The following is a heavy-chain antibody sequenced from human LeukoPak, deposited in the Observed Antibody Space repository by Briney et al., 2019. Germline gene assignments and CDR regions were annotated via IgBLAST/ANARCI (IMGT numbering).Heavy chain of an antibody. D-gene: IGHD2-2*02. V-gene: IGHV1-46*01. CDR3: ARSENIVVVPAAIDFDY. CDR2: INPSGGST. J-gene: IGHJ4*02. Sequence: ASVKVSCKASGGTFSSYAISWVRQAPGQGLEWMGIINPSGGSTSYAQKFQGRVTMTRDTSTSTVYMELSSLRSEDTAVYYCARSENIVVVPAAIDFDYWGQGTLVTVSS. CDR1: GGTFSSYA.